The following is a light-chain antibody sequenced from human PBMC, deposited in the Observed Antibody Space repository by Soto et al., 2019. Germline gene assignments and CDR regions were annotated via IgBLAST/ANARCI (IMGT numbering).Light chain of an antibody. CDR3: QHSYLSPWT. Sequence: DIQMTQSPSSLSASVGDRATITCRASQPIDRYFNWYRQKPGWAPHLLIFAATQLHTGVPSRFSGGVSGAGFTLTISSLQPEDCGTYYCQHSYLSPWTFGEGTRVEIK. V-gene: IGKV1-39*01. J-gene: IGKJ1*01. CDR1: QPIDRY. CDR2: AAT.